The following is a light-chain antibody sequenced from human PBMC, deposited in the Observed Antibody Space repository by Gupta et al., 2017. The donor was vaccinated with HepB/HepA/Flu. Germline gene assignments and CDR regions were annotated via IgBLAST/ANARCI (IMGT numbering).Light chain of an antibody. V-gene: IGLV1-51*01. CDR3: CTWDHGLTYGLV. CDR2: YNS. Sequence: QSVLTQPPTVSAAPGQKVTISCSGTGSNIGKNYVSWYHQRPGTAPPPLLFYNSRRPSAIPPRFSFATSCASATPVTTGLQTDDEAVYYYCTWDHGLTYGLVFGGGTKLTVL. CDR1: GSNIGKNY. J-gene: IGLJ3*02.